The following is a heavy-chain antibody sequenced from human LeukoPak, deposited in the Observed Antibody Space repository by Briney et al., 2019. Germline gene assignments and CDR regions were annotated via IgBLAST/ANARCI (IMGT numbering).Heavy chain of an antibody. D-gene: IGHD5-12*01. Sequence: PSETLSLTCTVSSASITSSPYFWGWIRQSPGKGLEWIGSISYSGTTYYNPSLKSRVTISVDTSKNQFSLKLSSVTAADTAVYYCATAGGVVATTGENWFDPWGQGTLVTVSS. CDR1: SASITSSPYF. V-gene: IGHV4-39*07. J-gene: IGHJ5*02. CDR2: ISYSGTT. CDR3: ATAGGVVATTGENWFDP.